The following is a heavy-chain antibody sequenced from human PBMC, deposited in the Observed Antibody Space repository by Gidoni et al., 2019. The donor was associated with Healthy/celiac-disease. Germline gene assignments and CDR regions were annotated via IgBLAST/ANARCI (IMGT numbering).Heavy chain of an antibody. CDR2: ISYDGSNK. V-gene: IGHV3-30-3*01. D-gene: IGHD3-22*01. Sequence: QVQLVESGGGVVQPGMSLRLSCAASGFTFSSYAMHWVRQAPGKGLEWVAVISYDGSNKYYADSVKGRFTISRDNSKNTLYLQMNSLRAEDTAVYYCARTYYDTLLDYFDYWGQGTLVTVSS. CDR1: GFTFSSYA. J-gene: IGHJ4*02. CDR3: ARTYYDTLLDYFDY.